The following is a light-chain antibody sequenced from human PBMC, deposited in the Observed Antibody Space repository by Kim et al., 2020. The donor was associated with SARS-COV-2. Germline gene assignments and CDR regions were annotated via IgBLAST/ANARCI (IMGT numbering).Light chain of an antibody. CDR3: AAWDDTLNGVI. V-gene: IGLV1-44*01. CDR1: YSNIGSRA. Sequence: GQRVTSSWSGSYSNIGSRAVNRDQQDRGAAPKLLFYDNDQRPSGVPDRFAVSKSGTSASLDSSGLQSEDEADYCCAAWDDTLNGVIFGGGTQLTVL. CDR2: DND. J-gene: IGLJ2*01.